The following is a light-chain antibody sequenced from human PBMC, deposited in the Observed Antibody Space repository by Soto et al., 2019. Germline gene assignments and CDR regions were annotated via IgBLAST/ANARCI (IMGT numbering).Light chain of an antibody. Sequence: QSALTQPPSASGSPGQSVTISCTGTSSDVGAYNFVSWYQQHPGKAPKLMIYDVSQRPSWVPDRFSASMSGNKASLTVSGLQAEDEADYYCSSHAGTNNPFVFGTGTKLTVL. V-gene: IGLV2-8*01. J-gene: IGLJ1*01. CDR2: DVS. CDR3: SSHAGTNNPFV. CDR1: SSDVGAYNF.